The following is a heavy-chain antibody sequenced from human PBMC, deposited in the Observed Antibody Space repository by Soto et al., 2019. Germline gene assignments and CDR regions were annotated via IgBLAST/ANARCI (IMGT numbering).Heavy chain of an antibody. CDR2: INHSGST. CDR3: ARDLASSSDAFAI. V-gene: IGHV4-34*01. Sequence: PPETTCLRRSVAGGTCSGYCWSWIRQPTGEGLEWIGEINHSGSTNYNPSLKSRVTISVDTSKNQFSLKLSSVTAADTAVYYCARDLASSSDAFAIWGQGTMVTVSS. D-gene: IGHD1-26*01. J-gene: IGHJ3*02. CDR1: GGTCSGYC.